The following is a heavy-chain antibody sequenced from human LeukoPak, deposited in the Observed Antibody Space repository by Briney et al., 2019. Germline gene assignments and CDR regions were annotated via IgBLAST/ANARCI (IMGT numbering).Heavy chain of an antibody. CDR2: ILSDGNDK. CDR1: GFTFSSYD. Sequence: GRSLRLSCAASGFTFSSYDMHWVRQAPGRGLEWVAIILSDGNDKYYADSVKGRFTTSRDNSKATLDLQMNSLRAEDTAVYYCAKDRTGTWSWDYWGQGTLVIVAS. V-gene: IGHV3-30*18. D-gene: IGHD1-14*01. J-gene: IGHJ4*02. CDR3: AKDRTGTWSWDY.